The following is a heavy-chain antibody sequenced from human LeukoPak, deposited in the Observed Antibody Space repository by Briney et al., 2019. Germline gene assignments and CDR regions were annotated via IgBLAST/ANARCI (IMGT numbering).Heavy chain of an antibody. D-gene: IGHD3-22*01. CDR3: AREASGSPLDAFDI. CDR1: GFTFSSYW. V-gene: IGHV3-7*01. J-gene: IGHJ3*02. CDR2: IKQDGSEK. Sequence: GGSLRLSCAASGFTFSSYWMSWVRQAPGKGLEWVANIKQDGSEKYYVDSVKGRFTISRDNAKNSLYLQMNSLRAEDTAVYYCAREASGSPLDAFDIWGQGTMVTVSS.